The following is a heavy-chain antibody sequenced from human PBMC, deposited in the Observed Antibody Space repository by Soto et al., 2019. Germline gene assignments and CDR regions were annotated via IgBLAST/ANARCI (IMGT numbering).Heavy chain of an antibody. CDR2: FDPEDGET. V-gene: IGHV1-24*01. CDR1: GYTLTELS. Sequence: ASVKVSCKVSGYTLTELSMHWVRQAPGKGLEWKGGFDPEDGETIYAQKFQGRVTMTEDTSTDTAYMELSSLRSEDTAVYYCATYFRGYKEGCSGGSCYPFLDPWGQGTLVTVSS. D-gene: IGHD2-15*01. J-gene: IGHJ5*02. CDR3: ATYFRGYKEGCSGGSCYPFLDP.